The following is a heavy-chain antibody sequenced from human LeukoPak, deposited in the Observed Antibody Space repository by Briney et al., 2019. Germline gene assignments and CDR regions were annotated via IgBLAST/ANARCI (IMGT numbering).Heavy chain of an antibody. CDR3: ARGYSSGKAATNGDWFDP. Sequence: ASVKVSCKASGHTFTGYYMHWVRQAPGQGLEWMGWINLNSGGTNYAQKFQGRVTMTRDTSISTAYMELSRLRSDDTAVYYCARGYSSGKAATNGDWFDPWGQGTLVTVSS. J-gene: IGHJ5*02. V-gene: IGHV1-2*02. CDR1: GHTFTGYY. D-gene: IGHD6-19*01. CDR2: INLNSGGT.